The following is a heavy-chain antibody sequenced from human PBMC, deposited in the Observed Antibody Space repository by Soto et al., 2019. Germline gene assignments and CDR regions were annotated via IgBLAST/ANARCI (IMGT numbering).Heavy chain of an antibody. D-gene: IGHD3-22*01. J-gene: IGHJ5*02. CDR3: ARASFYYYDSSGYYYSWFDP. V-gene: IGHV3-74*01. CDR2: IYSDGSST. CDR1: GFTFSSYW. Sequence: PGGSLRLSCAASGFTFSSYWMHWVRQAPGKGLVWVSRIYSDGSSTSYADSVKGRFTISRDNAKNTLYLQMNSLRAEDTAVYYCARASFYYYDSSGYYYSWFDPWGQGTLVTVSS.